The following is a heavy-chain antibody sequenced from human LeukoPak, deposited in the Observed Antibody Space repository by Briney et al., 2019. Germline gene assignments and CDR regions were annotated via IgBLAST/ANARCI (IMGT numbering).Heavy chain of an antibody. CDR2: IYYSGST. V-gene: IGHV4-59*01. CDR3: ARGLEYHHFDY. D-gene: IGHD3-3*01. CDR1: GGSISSYY. J-gene: IGHJ4*02. Sequence: SETLSLTCTVSGGSISSYYWSWIRQPPGKGLEWIGYIYYSGSTNYNPSLKSRVTISVDTSKNQLSLKLNSVTAADTAVYYCARGLEYHHFDYWGQGTLVTVSS.